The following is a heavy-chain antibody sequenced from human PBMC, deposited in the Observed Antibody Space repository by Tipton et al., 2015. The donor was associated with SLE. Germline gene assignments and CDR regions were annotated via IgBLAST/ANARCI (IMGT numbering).Heavy chain of an antibody. D-gene: IGHD3-22*01. CDR2: INPNSGGT. Sequence: QLVQSGAEVKKPGASVKVSCKASGYTFTGYYMHWVRQAPGQGLEWMGWINPNSGGTNYAQKFQGRVTMTRDTSISTAYMELSRLGSDDTAVYYCARGHGYYDSSGYSVDYWGQGTLVTVSS. V-gene: IGHV1-2*02. CDR3: ARGHGYYDSSGYSVDY. J-gene: IGHJ4*02. CDR1: GYTFTGYY.